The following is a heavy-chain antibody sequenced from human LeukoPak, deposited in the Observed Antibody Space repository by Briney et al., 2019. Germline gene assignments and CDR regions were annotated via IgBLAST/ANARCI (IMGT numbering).Heavy chain of an antibody. D-gene: IGHD6-19*01. CDR3: ARPLQYSSGWY. CDR2: INTSVGST. V-gene: IGHV1-46*01. CDR1: GYTFTDYY. J-gene: IGHJ4*02. Sequence: GASVKVSCKASGYTFTDYYMHWVRQAPGQGLEWMGLINTSVGSTSYAQKFQGRITMTRDTSASTVYMELSSLRSEDTAVYYCARPLQYSSGWYWGQGSLVTVSS.